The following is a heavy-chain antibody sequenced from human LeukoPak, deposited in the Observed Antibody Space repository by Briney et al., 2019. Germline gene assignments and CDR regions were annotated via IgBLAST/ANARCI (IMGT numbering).Heavy chain of an antibody. Sequence: ASVKVSCKASGGTFSSHAISWLRQAPGQGLEWMGGVIPISHTPHYAQKFQGRVAITADESTSTIYMELSSLRSEDTALYYCAREAGSDGNNVVVPGAIPTPNDGFDIWGQGTMVAVSS. D-gene: IGHD2-2*02. CDR2: VIPISHTP. V-gene: IGHV1-69*13. J-gene: IGHJ3*02. CDR1: GGTFSSHA. CDR3: AREAGSDGNNVVVPGAIPTPNDGFDI.